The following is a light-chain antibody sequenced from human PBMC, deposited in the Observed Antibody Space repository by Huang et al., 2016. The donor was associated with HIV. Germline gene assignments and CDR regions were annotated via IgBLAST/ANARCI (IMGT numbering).Light chain of an antibody. Sequence: IVMTQTPATLPVSPGGRATLSCRASQSVSTNLAWYQQKPGQTPRLIIYGSTTRATGVPARFSGSGYGTDFTLTINSLQSDDFGIYYCQQYNNWHLTFGGGTKV. CDR1: QSVSTN. CDR3: QQYNNWHLT. J-gene: IGKJ4*01. CDR2: GST. V-gene: IGKV3-15*01.